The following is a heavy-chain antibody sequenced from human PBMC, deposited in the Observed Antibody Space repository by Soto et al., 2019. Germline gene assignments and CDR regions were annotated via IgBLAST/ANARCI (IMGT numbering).Heavy chain of an antibody. V-gene: IGHV3-74*01. Sequence: GGSLRLSCAASGFIFNKYWMHWVRQAPGKGLVWVSRINSDGSSTTYADPVKGRFTISRDNAKNTLYLQMNSLRAEDTAVYYCASQIRSSSSGELNWGQGTLVTVSS. CDR3: ASQIRSSSSGELN. CDR1: GFIFNKYW. D-gene: IGHD6-19*01. J-gene: IGHJ4*02. CDR2: INSDGSST.